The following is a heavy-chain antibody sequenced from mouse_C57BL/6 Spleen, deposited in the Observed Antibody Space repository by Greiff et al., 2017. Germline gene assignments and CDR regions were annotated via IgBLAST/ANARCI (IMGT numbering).Heavy chain of an antibody. CDR1: GFTFSSYG. Sequence: VQLVESGGDLVKPGGSLKLSCAASGFTFSSYGMSWVRQTPDKRLEWVATISSGGSYTYYPDSVKGRFTISRDNAKNTLYLQMSSLKSEDTAMYYCARLYTDYFDYWGQGTTLTVSS. J-gene: IGHJ2*01. V-gene: IGHV5-6*01. CDR3: ARLYTDYFDY. CDR2: ISSGGSYT. D-gene: IGHD2-12*01.